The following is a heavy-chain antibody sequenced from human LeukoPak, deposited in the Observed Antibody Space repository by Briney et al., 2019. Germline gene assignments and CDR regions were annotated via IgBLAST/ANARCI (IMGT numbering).Heavy chain of an antibody. CDR1: GGTFSSYA. J-gene: IGHJ4*02. V-gene: IGHV1-69*13. Sequence: ASVKVSCKASGGTFSSYAISWVRQAPGQGLEWMGGIIPIFGTANYAQKFQGRVTITADESTSTAYVELSSLRSEDTAVYYCARGARTTVVTPYYWGQGTLVTVSS. CDR2: IIPIFGTA. D-gene: IGHD4-23*01. CDR3: ARGARTTVVTPYY.